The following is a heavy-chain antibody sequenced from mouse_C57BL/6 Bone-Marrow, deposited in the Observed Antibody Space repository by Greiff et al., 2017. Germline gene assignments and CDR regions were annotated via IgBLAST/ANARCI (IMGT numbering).Heavy chain of an antibody. CDR1: GYTFTSYW. D-gene: IGHD2-4*01. CDR3: ARSRLRREAMDY. CDR2: INPSNGGT. J-gene: IGHJ4*01. Sequence: QVQLQQPGTELVKPGASVKLSCKASGYTFTSYWMHWVKQRPGQGLEWIGNINPSNGGTNYNEKFKSKATLTVDKSSSTAYMQRSSLTSEDSAVYYCARSRLRREAMDYWGQGTSVTVSS. V-gene: IGHV1-53*01.